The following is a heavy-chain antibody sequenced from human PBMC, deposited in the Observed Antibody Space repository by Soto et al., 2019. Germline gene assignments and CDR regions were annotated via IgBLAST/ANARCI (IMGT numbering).Heavy chain of an antibody. J-gene: IGHJ4*02. CDR3: ARSGDNYNSLDY. D-gene: IGHD1-1*01. V-gene: IGHV3-11*06. CDR1: GFTFSDYY. Sequence: GGSLRLSCEGSGFTFSDYYISWIRQAPGKGLEWISYSSNSGTFSRYADSVKGRFSISRDNTKNLLYLQMNSLRAEDTAVYYCARSGDNYNSLDYWGQGTPVTV. CDR2: SSNSGTFS.